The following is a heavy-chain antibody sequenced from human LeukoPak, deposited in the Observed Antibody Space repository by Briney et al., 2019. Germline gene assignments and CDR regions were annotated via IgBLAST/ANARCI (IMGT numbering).Heavy chain of an antibody. D-gene: IGHD6-6*01. J-gene: IGHJ4*02. CDR1: GGTFSSYA. Sequence: GASVKVSCKASGGTFSSYAISWVRQAPGQGLEWMGRIIPILGIANYAQKFQGRVTITADKSTSTAYMELSSLRSEDTAVYYCASLGNSSPFDYWGQGTLVTVSS. V-gene: IGHV1-69*04. CDR2: IIPILGIA. CDR3: ASLGNSSPFDY.